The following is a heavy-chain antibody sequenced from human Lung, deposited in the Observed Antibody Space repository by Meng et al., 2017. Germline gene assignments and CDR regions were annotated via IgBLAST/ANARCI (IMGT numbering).Heavy chain of an antibody. V-gene: IGHV7-4-1*02. Sequence: QVQLVQSGSELKKPGASGKVSCKASGYTFTSYAMNWVRQAPGQGLEWMGWINTNTGKPAYAQAFTGRFVLSLDSSVTTAYLQISSLEADDTAIYYCARDGGRRFDYWGQGTLVTVSS. CDR1: GYTFTSYA. D-gene: IGHD1-26*01. CDR2: INTNTGKP. J-gene: IGHJ4*02. CDR3: ARDGGRRFDY.